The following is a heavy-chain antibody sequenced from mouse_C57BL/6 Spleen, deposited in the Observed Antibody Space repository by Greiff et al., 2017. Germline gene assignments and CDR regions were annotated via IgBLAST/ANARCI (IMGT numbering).Heavy chain of an antibody. CDR2: IDPSDSYT. V-gene: IGHV1-69*01. Sequence: QVQLQQSGAELVMPGASVKLSCKASGYTFTSSWMHWVKQRPGQGLEWIGEIDPSDSYTNYNQKFKGKSTLTVDKSSSTAYMQLSILTSEYSAVYNCAKSGSIYKYFDYWGQGTTLTVSS. D-gene: IGHD1-1*01. J-gene: IGHJ2*01. CDR3: AKSGSIYKYFDY. CDR1: GYTFTSSW.